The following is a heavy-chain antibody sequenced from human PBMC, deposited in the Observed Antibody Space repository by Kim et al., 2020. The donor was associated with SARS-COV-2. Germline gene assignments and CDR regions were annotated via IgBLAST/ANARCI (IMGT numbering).Heavy chain of an antibody. V-gene: IGHV3-23*01. Sequence: GGSLRLSCVASGFTFSSYGMSWVRQAPGKGLEWVAAISSSGGSTYYSDSVKGRFTISRDNSKNTLYLQMNSLRAEDTAVYYCAKYQLLPYGMDVWGQGTTVTVSS. CDR2: ISSSGGST. CDR3: AKYQLLPYGMDV. J-gene: IGHJ6*02. D-gene: IGHD1-1*01. CDR1: GFTFSSYG.